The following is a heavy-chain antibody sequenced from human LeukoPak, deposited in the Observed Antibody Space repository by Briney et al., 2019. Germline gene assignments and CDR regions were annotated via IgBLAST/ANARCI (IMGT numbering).Heavy chain of an antibody. CDR3: ARHVGFITMVRGVINNNWFDP. CDR2: FYTSGST. Sequence: SETLSLTCTVSGGSISSGSYYWSWIRQPAGKGLEWIGRFYTSGSTNYNPSLKSRVTISVDTSKKQFSLKLSSVTAADTAVYYCARHVGFITMVRGVINNNWFDPWGQGTLVTVSS. J-gene: IGHJ5*02. D-gene: IGHD3-10*01. V-gene: IGHV4-61*02. CDR1: GGSISSGSYY.